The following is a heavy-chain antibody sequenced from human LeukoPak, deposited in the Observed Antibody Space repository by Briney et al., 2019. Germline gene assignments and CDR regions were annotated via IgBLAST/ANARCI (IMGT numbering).Heavy chain of an antibody. Sequence: QPGGPLRLSCAASGFTFSSYGMHWVRQAPGKGLEWVAFIRYDGSNKYYADSVKGRFTISRDNSKNMLYLQMNSLRAEDTAVYYCAKGGFWTTPHWGQGTLVTVSS. CDR3: AKGGFWTTPH. CDR1: GFTFSSYG. D-gene: IGHD3/OR15-3a*01. J-gene: IGHJ4*02. V-gene: IGHV3-30*02. CDR2: IRYDGSNK.